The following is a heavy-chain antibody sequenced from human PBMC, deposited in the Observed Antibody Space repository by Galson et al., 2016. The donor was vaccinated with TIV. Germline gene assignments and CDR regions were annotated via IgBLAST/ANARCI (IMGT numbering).Heavy chain of an antibody. CDR1: GYNFLSYD. J-gene: IGHJ6*02. CDR3: ARDAYGAHYYGMDV. Sequence: SVKVSCKASGYNFLSYDINWVRQATGQGLEWMGWMNFRSGATVYAQRFQGRVTMTRNLSISTAYMELSSLRFDDAAVYYCARDAYGAHYYGMDVWGQGTTVTVSS. V-gene: IGHV1-8*02. D-gene: IGHD4-17*01. CDR2: MNFRSGAT.